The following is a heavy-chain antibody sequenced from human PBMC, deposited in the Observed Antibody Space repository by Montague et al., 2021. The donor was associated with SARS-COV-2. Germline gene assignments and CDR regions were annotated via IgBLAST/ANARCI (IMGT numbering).Heavy chain of an antibody. CDR2: ITGSGCST. J-gene: IGHJ4*02. Sequence: SLRLSCAAPGFTFRSYGMSWVRQAPGKGLEWVSGITGSGCSTYYADSVKGRFTISRDNSKNTLYLQMNSLRAEDTAVYYCAKGYYYDTSGYLHPFDYWGQGTLVTVSS. V-gene: IGHV3-23*01. CDR3: AKGYYYDTSGYLHPFDY. D-gene: IGHD3-22*01. CDR1: GFTFRSYG.